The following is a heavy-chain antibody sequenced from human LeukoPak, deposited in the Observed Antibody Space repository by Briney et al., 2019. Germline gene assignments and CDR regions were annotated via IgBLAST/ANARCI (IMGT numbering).Heavy chain of an antibody. CDR1: GSTFSSHG. V-gene: IGHV3-23*01. Sequence: HPGGTLRLSCVASGSTFSSHGMNWVRQAPGKGLEWVSAISRSGGSTHYADSVKGRFTISRDNSKNTLYLQMNSLRAEDTAVYYCAKDPSGKYYDSSGHHDAIDIWGQGTMVTVSS. D-gene: IGHD3-22*01. CDR3: AKDPSGKYYDSSGHHDAIDI. CDR2: ISRSGGST. J-gene: IGHJ3*02.